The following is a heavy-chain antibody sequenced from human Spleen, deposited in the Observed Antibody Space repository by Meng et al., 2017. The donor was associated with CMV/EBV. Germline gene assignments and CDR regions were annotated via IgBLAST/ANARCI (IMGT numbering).Heavy chain of an antibody. CDR1: GYSISSGYY. D-gene: IGHD2-2*02. CDR2: IYHSGST. CDR3: ARVRCSSTSCYTTDNWFDP. J-gene: IGHJ5*02. Sequence: SETLSLTCTVSGYSISSGYYWGWIRQPPGKGLEWIGSIYHSGSTYYNPSLKSRVTTSVDTSKNQFSLKLSSVTAADTAVYYCARVRCSSTSCYTTDNWFDPWGQGTLVTVSS. V-gene: IGHV4-38-2*02.